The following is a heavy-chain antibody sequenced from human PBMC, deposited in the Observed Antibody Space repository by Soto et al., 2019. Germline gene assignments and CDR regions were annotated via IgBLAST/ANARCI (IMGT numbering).Heavy chain of an antibody. D-gene: IGHD6-19*01. CDR2: ISYDGSNK. CDR1: GFTFSSYG. Sequence: QVQLVESGGGVVQPGRSLRLSCAASGFTFSSYGIHWVRQAPGKGLEWVAVISYDGSNKYYADSVKGRFTISRDNSKNTLYLQMNSLRAEDTAVYYCAKDFEYSSGWQNYFDYWGQGTLVTVSS. CDR3: AKDFEYSSGWQNYFDY. V-gene: IGHV3-30*18. J-gene: IGHJ4*02.